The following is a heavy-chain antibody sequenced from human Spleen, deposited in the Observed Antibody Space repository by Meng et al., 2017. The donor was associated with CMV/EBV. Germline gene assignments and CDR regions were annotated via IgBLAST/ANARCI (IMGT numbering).Heavy chain of an antibody. CDR1: GFTFSGFE. Sequence: GESLKISCVASGFTFSGFEVSWVRQAPGKGLEWVSYISSSGSTIYYADSVKGRFTISRDNAKNSLYLQMNSLRAEDTAVYYCARARVIAARGDYWGQGTLVTVSS. CDR2: ISSSGSTI. CDR3: ARARVIAARGDY. J-gene: IGHJ4*02. D-gene: IGHD6-6*01. V-gene: IGHV3-48*03.